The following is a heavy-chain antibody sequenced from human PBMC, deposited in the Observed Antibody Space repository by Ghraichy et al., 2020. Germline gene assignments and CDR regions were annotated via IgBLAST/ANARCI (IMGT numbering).Heavy chain of an antibody. J-gene: IGHJ4*02. Sequence: ASVKVSCKASGYTFTTHGIAWVRQAPGQGLEFMGWTSAFNGDTKYEQTFQGRVTMTTDISTSAGYMELRSLRSDDTAVYYCAKFSHSGSRGGWDWGQGTLTTVSS. CDR3: AKFSHSGSRGGWD. V-gene: IGHV1-18*01. D-gene: IGHD2-15*01. CDR1: GYTFTTHG. CDR2: TSAFNGDT.